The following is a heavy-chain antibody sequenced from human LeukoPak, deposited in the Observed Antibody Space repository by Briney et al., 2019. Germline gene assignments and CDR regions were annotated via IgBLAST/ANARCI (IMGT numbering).Heavy chain of an antibody. V-gene: IGHV4-34*01. J-gene: IGHJ6*03. CDR1: GGPFSDYY. CDR3: ARGRFGGHSYYYMDV. CDR2: INHSRSA. Sequence: SETLSLTCAVFGGPFSDYYWSWIRRPPGKGLEWLGEINHSRSANYMPSLKSRGSISVDTSKNQFSLRLSSVTAADTAFYYCARGRFGGHSYYYMDVWGKGTAVTVSS. D-gene: IGHD3-3*01.